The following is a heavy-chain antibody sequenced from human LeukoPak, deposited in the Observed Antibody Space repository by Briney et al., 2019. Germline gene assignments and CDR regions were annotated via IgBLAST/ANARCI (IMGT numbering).Heavy chain of an antibody. V-gene: IGHV3-48*04. Sequence: GGSLRLSCAASGFTFSSYSMNWVRQAPGKGLEWVSYISSSSSTIYYADSVKGRFTISRDNAKNSLYLQMNSLRAEDTAVYYCARATRPLYSSPQPPAADYWGQGTLVTVSS. CDR3: ARATRPLYSSPQPPAADY. J-gene: IGHJ4*02. D-gene: IGHD6-13*01. CDR2: ISSSSSTI. CDR1: GFTFSSYS.